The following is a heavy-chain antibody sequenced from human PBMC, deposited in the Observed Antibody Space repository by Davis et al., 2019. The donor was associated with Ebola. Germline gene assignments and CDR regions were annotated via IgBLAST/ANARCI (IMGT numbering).Heavy chain of an antibody. Sequence: GSLRLSCAASGFTFSDYYMSWIRQPPGKGLEWIGEINHSGNTHCNPSLKSRLTISVDTSKNQFSLKLNSLTAADTAVYYCARSRVVTNYYYYGMDVWGQGTTVTVSS. V-gene: IGHV4-34*01. D-gene: IGHD3-3*01. CDR2: INHSGNT. CDR3: ARSRVVTNYYYYGMDV. J-gene: IGHJ6*02. CDR1: GFTFSDYY.